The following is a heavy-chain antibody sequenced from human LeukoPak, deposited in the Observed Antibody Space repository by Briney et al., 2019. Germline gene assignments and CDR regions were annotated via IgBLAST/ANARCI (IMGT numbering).Heavy chain of an antibody. D-gene: IGHD6-13*01. Sequence: SETLSLTCTVSGGSISSYYWSWIRQPAGKGLEWIGRIYTSGSTYYNPSLKSRVTISVDTSKNQFSLKLSSVTAADTAVYYCARVIAAAGIDHDAFDIWGQGTMVTVSS. CDR2: IYTSGST. V-gene: IGHV4-4*07. CDR3: ARVIAAAGIDHDAFDI. J-gene: IGHJ3*02. CDR1: GGSISSYY.